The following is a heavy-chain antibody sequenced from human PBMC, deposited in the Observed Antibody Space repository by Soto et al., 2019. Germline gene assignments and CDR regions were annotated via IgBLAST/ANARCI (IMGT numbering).Heavy chain of an antibody. CDR1: GFSLSTSGMC. CDR2: IDWDDDK. V-gene: IGHV2-70*01. J-gene: IGHJ6*02. Sequence: SGPTLVNPTQTLTLTCTFSGFSLSTSGMCVSWIRQPPGKALEWLALIDWDDDKYYSTSLKTRLTISKDTSKNQVVLTMTNMDPVDTATYYCARIRLIAAAAGQEYYYYGMDVWGQGTTVTVSS. CDR3: ARIRLIAAAAGQEYYYYGMDV. D-gene: IGHD6-13*01.